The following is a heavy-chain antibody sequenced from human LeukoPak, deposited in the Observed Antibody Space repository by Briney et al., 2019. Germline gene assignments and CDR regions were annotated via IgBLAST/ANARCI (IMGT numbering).Heavy chain of an antibody. Sequence: GESLKISCKGSGYSFTSYWIGWVRQMPGKGLEWMGIIYPGDSDTRYSSSFQGQVTISADKSISTAYLQWSSLKASDTAMYYCARRIVGATARFDPWGQGTLVTVSS. V-gene: IGHV5-51*01. D-gene: IGHD1-26*01. CDR1: GYSFTSYW. J-gene: IGHJ5*02. CDR3: ARRIVGATARFDP. CDR2: IYPGDSDT.